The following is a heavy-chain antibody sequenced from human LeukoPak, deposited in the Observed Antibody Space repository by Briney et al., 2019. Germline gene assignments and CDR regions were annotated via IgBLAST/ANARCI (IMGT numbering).Heavy chain of an antibody. CDR2: IRYDGSNK. D-gene: IGHD6-19*01. Sequence: TGGSLRLSCAASGFTFSSYGMHWVRQAPGKGLEWVAFIRYDGSNKYYADSVKGRFTISRDNSKNTLYLQMNSLRAEDTAVYYCAKDRDSSGWYLDYWGQGTLVTVSS. V-gene: IGHV3-30*02. CDR3: AKDRDSSGWYLDY. J-gene: IGHJ4*02. CDR1: GFTFSSYG.